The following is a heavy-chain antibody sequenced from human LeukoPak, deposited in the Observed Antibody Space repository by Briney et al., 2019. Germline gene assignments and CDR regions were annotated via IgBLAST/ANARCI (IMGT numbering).Heavy chain of an antibody. CDR3: AKVVVVVVAATEGDYFDY. V-gene: IGHV3-30*02. CDR2: IRYDGSNE. CDR1: GFTFSSYG. D-gene: IGHD2-15*01. Sequence: GGSLRLSCAASGFTFSSYGMHWVRQAPGKGLEWVSFIRYDGSNEYYADSVRGRFTISRDNSKNTLYLQMNSLRAEDTAVYYCAKVVVVVVAATEGDYFDYWGQGTLVTVSS. J-gene: IGHJ4*02.